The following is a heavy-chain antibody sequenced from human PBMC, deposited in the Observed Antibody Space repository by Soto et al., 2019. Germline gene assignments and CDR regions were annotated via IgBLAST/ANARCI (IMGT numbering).Heavy chain of an antibody. J-gene: IGHJ4*02. CDR1: GFTFSSYA. D-gene: IGHD3-3*01. Sequence: QVQLVESGGGMVQPGRSLRLSCAASGFTFSSYAMHWVRQAPGKGLEWVAVISYDGSNKYYADSVKGRFTISRDNSKNTLYLQMNSLRAEVTAVYYCARDPWVGDFWSGYYFDYWGQGTLVTVSS. CDR3: ARDPWVGDFWSGYYFDY. CDR2: ISYDGSNK. V-gene: IGHV3-30-3*01.